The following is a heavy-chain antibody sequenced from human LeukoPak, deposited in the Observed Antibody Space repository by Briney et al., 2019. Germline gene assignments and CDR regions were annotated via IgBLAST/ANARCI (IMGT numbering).Heavy chain of an antibody. D-gene: IGHD2-21*02. CDR3: ARGPPYIVVVTAIGFFDY. V-gene: IGHV3-9*01. CDR2: ISWNSGSI. CDR1: GFTFDDYA. J-gene: IGHJ4*02. Sequence: GGSLRLSCAASGFTFDDYAMHWVRQAPGKGLEWVSGISWNSGSIGYADSVKGRFTISRDNAKNSLYLQMNSLRAEDTAVYYCARGPPYIVVVTAIGFFDYWGQGTLVTVSS.